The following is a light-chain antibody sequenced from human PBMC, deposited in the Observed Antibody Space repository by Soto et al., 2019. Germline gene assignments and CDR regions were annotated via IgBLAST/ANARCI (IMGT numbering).Light chain of an antibody. J-gene: IGKJ3*01. CDR3: QHYDNLPPFT. CDR2: AAS. V-gene: IGKV1-33*01. Sequence: DIQMTQSPSSLSASVGDRVTITCQASQDIRKYLNWYQQKPGRAPKLLIYAASNLETGVPSRFSGSGYGTDLTFTISSLQPEDIATYYCQHYDNLPPFTFGPGTKVAIK. CDR1: QDIRKY.